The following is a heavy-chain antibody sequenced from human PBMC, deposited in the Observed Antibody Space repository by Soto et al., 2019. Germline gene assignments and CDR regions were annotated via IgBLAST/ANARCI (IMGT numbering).Heavy chain of an antibody. V-gene: IGHV1-18*01. CDR3: ARALTRGYSYGYDSDRFYP. CDR1: GYTFTSYG. D-gene: IGHD5-18*01. CDR2: ISAYNGNT. Sequence: GASVKVSCKASGYTFTSYGISWVRQAPGQGLEWMGWISAYNGNTNYAQKLQGRVTMTTDTSTSTAYMELRSLRSDDTAVYYCARALTRGYSYGYDSDRFYPWGQGTLVTVSS. J-gene: IGHJ5*02.